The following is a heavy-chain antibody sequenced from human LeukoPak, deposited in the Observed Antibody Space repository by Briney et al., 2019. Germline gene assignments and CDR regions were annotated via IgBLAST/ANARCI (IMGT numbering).Heavy chain of an antibody. CDR2: ISNNGGYT. CDR3: ASPGADYRFGWFDP. CDR1: GFTFSSSA. D-gene: IGHD4/OR15-4a*01. V-gene: IGHV3-23*01. Sequence: GGSLRLSCAASGFTFSSSAMSWVRQAPGKGLEWVSAISNNGGYTYYADSVQGRFTISRDNSKSTLCLQMNSLRAEDTAVYYCASPGADYRFGWFDPWGQGTLVTVSS. J-gene: IGHJ5*02.